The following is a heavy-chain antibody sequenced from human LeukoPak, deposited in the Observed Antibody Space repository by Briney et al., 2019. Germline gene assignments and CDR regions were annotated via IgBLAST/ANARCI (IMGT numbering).Heavy chain of an antibody. CDR2: MWSDGSNR. CDR3: AKSLSSRGLIIPKTTRYFDY. J-gene: IGHJ4*02. Sequence: GGSLRLSCAASGFTFSNYDMHWVRQAPGKGLERVAFMWSDGSNRYYADSVKGRFTISRDNSKNTLYLQMNSLRAEDTAVYYCAKSLSSRGLIIPKTTRYFDYWGQGTLVTVSS. D-gene: IGHD3-10*01. V-gene: IGHV3-30*02. CDR1: GFTFSNYD.